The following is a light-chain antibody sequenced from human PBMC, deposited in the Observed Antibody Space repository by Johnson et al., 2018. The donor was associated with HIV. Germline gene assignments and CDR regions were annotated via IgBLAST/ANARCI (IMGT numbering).Light chain of an antibody. CDR1: SSNIGSNY. V-gene: IGLV1-51*02. J-gene: IGLJ1*01. CDR3: GTWDTSLNAYV. CDR2: END. Sequence: SVLTQPPSVSAAPGQKVTIYCSGSSSNIGSNYVSWYQQFPGTAPKLLIYENDKRPSGIPDRFSGSKSATSATLGLTGLQTRDEADYYCGTWDTSLNAYVFGTGTKVTVL.